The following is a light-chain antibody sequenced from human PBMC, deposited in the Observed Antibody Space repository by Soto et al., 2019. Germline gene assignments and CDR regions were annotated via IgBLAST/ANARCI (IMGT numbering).Light chain of an antibody. CDR1: NSDVGSYNR. CDR3: SSRTSSNTLI. CDR2: EVS. V-gene: IGLV2-18*02. J-gene: IGLJ2*01. Sequence: QSALTQPPSVSGSPGQSVTISCTGTNSDVGSYNRVSWYQQPPGTAPKLMIYEVSNRPSGVPDRFSGSKSGNTASLTISGLQAEDEADYYCSSRTSSNTLIFGGGTKLTVL.